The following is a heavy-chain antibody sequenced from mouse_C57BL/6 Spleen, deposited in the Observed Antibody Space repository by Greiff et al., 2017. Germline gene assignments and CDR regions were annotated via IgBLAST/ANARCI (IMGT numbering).Heavy chain of an antibody. V-gene: IGHV1-50*01. Sequence: QLQQPGAELVKPGASVKLSCKASGYTFTSYWMQWVKQRPGQGLEWIGEIDPSDSYTNYNQKFKGKATLTVDTSSSTAYMQLSSLTSEDSAVYYCAWRDWYFDVWGTGTTVTVSS. CDR3: AWRDWYFDV. CDR2: IDPSDSYT. CDR1: GYTFTSYW. J-gene: IGHJ1*03.